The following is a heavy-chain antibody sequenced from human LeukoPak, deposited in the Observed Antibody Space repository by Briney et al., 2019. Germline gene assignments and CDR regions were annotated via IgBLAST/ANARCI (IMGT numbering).Heavy chain of an antibody. CDR2: ISWNSGSK. CDR3: ATVTFPSGWYFPT. D-gene: IGHD6-19*01. V-gene: IGHV3-9*01. J-gene: IGHJ5*02. CDR1: GFTFDDYA. Sequence: GGSLRLSCAASGFTFDDYAMHWVQQVPGKGLEWVSGISWNSGSKGYADSVKGRFTISRDNAKNSLYLQMNSLRAEDTALYYCATVTFPSGWYFPTWGQGTLVTVSS.